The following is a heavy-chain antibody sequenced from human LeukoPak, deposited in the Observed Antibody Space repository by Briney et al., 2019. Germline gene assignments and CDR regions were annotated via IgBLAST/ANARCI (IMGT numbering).Heavy chain of an antibody. CDR3: ARETTHIAAAGTYYYGMDV. D-gene: IGHD6-13*01. J-gene: IGHJ6*02. CDR1: GYTFTGYY. Sequence: ASVKVSCKASGYTFTGYYMHWVRQAPGQGLEWMGWINPNSGGTNYAQKFQGWVTMTRDTSISTAYMELSRLRSDDTAVYYCARETTHIAAAGTYYYGMDVWGQGTTVTVSS. CDR2: INPNSGGT. V-gene: IGHV1-2*04.